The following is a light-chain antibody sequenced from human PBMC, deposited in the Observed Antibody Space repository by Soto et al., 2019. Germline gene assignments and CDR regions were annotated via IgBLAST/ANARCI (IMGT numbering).Light chain of an antibody. CDR3: QQYYSTPRT. CDR2: WAS. V-gene: IGKV4-1*01. J-gene: IGKJ1*01. Sequence: DIVMTQSPDSLAVSLGERATINCKSSQSLLYSSNNKNYLAWYQQKPGQPPKLLIYWASTRESGVPDRFSGSGSGTDFTRTISSLQAEDVAVYYCQQYYSTPRTFGQGTKVEIK. CDR1: QSLLYSSNNKNY.